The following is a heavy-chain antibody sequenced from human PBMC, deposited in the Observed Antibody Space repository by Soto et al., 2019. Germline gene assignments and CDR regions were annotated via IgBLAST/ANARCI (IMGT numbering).Heavy chain of an antibody. D-gene: IGHD6-19*01. CDR3: AREAVAGTLNEAFDI. J-gene: IGHJ3*02. V-gene: IGHV3-13*01. Sequence: EVQLVESGGGLVQPGGSLRLSCAASGFTFSSYDMHWVRQATGKGLEWVSAIGTAGDTYYPGSVKGRFTIPRENAKNSLYLQMNSLRAGDTAVYYCAREAVAGTLNEAFDIWGQGTMVTVSS. CDR1: GFTFSSYD. CDR2: IGTAGDT.